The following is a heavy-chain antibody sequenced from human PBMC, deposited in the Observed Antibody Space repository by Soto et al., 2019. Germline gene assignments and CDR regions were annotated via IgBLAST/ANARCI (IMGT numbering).Heavy chain of an antibody. J-gene: IGHJ4*02. CDR2: ISSSSSYI. Sequence: EVQLVESGGGLVKPGGSLRLSCAASGFTFSSYSMNWVRQAPGKGLEWVSSISSSSSYIYYADPVKGRFTISRDNAKNSLYLQMNSLRAEDTAVYYCARRYDSSGYYYYWGQGTLVTVSS. D-gene: IGHD3-22*01. CDR3: ARRYDSSGYYYY. V-gene: IGHV3-21*01. CDR1: GFTFSSYS.